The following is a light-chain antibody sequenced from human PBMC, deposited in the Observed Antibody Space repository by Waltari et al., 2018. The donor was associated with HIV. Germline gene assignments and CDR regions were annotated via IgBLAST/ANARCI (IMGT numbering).Light chain of an antibody. J-gene: IGLJ2*01. V-gene: IGLV3-9*01. CDR2: RDS. CDR3: QVWDSSIVV. Sequence: SYELTQPPSVPAAVGQTAWIPLGGNNIGRKKFHWYQQKPGQGAVLVMQRDSNRPSGIPERFSGSNSGNTATLTISRAQAGDEADYYCQVWDSSIVVFGGGTKLTVL. CDR1: NIGRKK.